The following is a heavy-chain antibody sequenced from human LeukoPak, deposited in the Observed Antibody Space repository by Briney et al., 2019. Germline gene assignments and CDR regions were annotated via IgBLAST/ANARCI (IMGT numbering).Heavy chain of an antibody. Sequence: PSETLSLTCTVSGGSISSYYWSWIRQPPGKGLEWIGFIYYSGSTNYNPSLKSRVTISVDTSKNQFSLKLSSVTAADTAVYYCARGHDILTGYYPLGLGDWGQGTLVTVSS. CDR2: IYYSGST. V-gene: IGHV4-59*01. J-gene: IGHJ4*02. CDR1: GGSISSYY. CDR3: ARGHDILTGYYPLGLGD. D-gene: IGHD3-9*01.